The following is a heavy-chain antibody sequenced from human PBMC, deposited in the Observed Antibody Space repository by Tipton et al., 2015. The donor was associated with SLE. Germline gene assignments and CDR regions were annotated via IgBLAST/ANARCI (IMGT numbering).Heavy chain of an antibody. D-gene: IGHD2-15*01. V-gene: IGHV4-59*12. Sequence: TLSLTCIVSGGSISNYYWSWIRQPPGKGLEWIGYIYYSGSTTYNPSLKSRVTISVDTSKNQLSLKLTSVTAADTAVYYCARDDSGYCSGGSCFGWAYWGQGTLVTVSS. CDR3: ARDDSGYCSGGSCFGWAY. CDR2: IYYSGST. CDR1: GGSISNYY. J-gene: IGHJ4*02.